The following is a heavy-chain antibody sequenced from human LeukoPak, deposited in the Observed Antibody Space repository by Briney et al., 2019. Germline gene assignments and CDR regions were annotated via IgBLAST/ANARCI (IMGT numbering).Heavy chain of an antibody. J-gene: IGHJ3*02. CDR1: GGTFCSYA. D-gene: IGHD3-3*01. V-gene: IGHV1-69*05. Sequence: SEKVSCKASGGTFCSYAISWVRQAPGQGLEWMGGIIPIFCTANYAQKFQGRVTITTDESTSTAYMELSSLRSEDTAVYYCARGTGFLEWLSAFDIWGQGTMVTVSS. CDR3: ARGTGFLEWLSAFDI. CDR2: IIPIFCTA.